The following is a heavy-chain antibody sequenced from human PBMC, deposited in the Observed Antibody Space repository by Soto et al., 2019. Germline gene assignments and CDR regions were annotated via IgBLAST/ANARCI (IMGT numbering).Heavy chain of an antibody. J-gene: IGHJ2*01. V-gene: IGHV4-61*03. CDR3: ARGPRRYFDL. Sequence: SETLSLTCTVSCGSVISGNYYWSWIRQPPGKGLEWIGYIFYSVGSTNYNPSLKNRVTISIDTSKNHLSLKLSSVTAADTAVYYCARGPRRYFDLWGRGTLVTVSS. CDR1: CGSVISGNYY. CDR2: IFYSVGST.